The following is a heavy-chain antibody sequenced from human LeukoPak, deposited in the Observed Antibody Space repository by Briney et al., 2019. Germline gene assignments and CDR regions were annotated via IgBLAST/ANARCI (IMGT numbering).Heavy chain of an antibody. D-gene: IGHD2-2*01. CDR3: ASSFIVVVPAASPYDAFDI. CDR2: INPNSCGT. V-gene: IGHV1-2*02. CDR1: GYTFTGYY. Sequence: ASVKVSCKASGYTFTGYYMHWVRQAPGQGLEWLGWINPNSCGTNYAQKFQGRVTMTRDTSISTAYMELSRLRSDDTAVYYCASSFIVVVPAASPYDAFDIWGQGTMVTVSS. J-gene: IGHJ3*02.